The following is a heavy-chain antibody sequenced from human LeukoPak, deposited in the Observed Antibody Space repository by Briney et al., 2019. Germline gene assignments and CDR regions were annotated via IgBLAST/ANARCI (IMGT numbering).Heavy chain of an antibody. D-gene: IGHD3-22*01. V-gene: IGHV1-18*04. CDR2: ISAYNGNT. J-gene: IGHJ4*02. CDR3: ARMYYYDSSGYLKNYYFDY. Sequence: ASVKVSCKASGYTFTGYYMHWVRQAPGQGLEWMGWISAYNGNTNYAQKLQGRVTMTTDTSTSTAYMELRSLRSDDTAVYYCARMYYYDSSGYLKNYYFDYWGQGTLVTVSS. CDR1: GYTFTGYY.